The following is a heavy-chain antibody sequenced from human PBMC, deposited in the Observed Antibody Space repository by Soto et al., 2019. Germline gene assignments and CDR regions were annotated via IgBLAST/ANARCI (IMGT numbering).Heavy chain of an antibody. Sequence: SQTLSLTCVISGNSISRNSAAWSWIRQSPSRGLEWLGRTYYKSRWYNEYAVSVKSRITINPDTSKNQFSLQLNSVTPEDTAVYFCAREGAVAGADWFGPWGQGTLVTVSS. D-gene: IGHD6-19*01. CDR2: TYYKSRWYN. CDR1: GNSISRNSAA. V-gene: IGHV6-1*01. CDR3: AREGAVAGADWFGP. J-gene: IGHJ5*02.